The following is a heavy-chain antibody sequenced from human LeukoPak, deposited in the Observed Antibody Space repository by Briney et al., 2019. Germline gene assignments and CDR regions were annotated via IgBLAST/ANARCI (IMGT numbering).Heavy chain of an antibody. CDR2: IKQDGSEK. D-gene: IGHD3-10*01. CDR1: GFTFSSYW. CDR3: ARYDVLLWFGELLFDY. J-gene: IGHJ4*02. Sequence: GGSLRLSCAASGFTFSSYWMSWVRQAPGKGLEWVANIKQDGSEKYYVDSVKGRFTISRDNAKNSLYLQMISLRAEDTAVYYCARYDVLLWFGELLFDYWGQGTLVTVSS. V-gene: IGHV3-7*01.